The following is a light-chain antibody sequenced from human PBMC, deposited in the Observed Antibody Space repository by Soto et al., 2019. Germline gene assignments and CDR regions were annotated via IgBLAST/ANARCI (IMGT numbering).Light chain of an antibody. V-gene: IGKV3-20*01. CDR1: QSVSSIY. CDR2: GAS. Sequence: ETVVTQSPGTLSLSPGERATLSCRASQSVSSIYLAWYQQKPGQAPRLLIYGASSSATGIPDRFSGSGSGTDFTLTISRLEPEDFAVYYCQQYGSSPLTFGGGTKVEIK. CDR3: QQYGSSPLT. J-gene: IGKJ4*01.